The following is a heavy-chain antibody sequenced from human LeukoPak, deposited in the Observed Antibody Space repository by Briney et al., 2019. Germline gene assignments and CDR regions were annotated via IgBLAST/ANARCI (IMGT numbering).Heavy chain of an antibody. D-gene: IGHD3-22*01. CDR3: AKVYDSGGYYLSDAFDI. J-gene: IGHJ3*02. Sequence: GGSLRLSCAASGFTFSSYVMSWVRQAPSKGLGWVSAISSSGSSTYYADSVKGRFTISRDNSKNTLYLQMNSLRAEDTAVYYCAKVYDSGGYYLSDAFDIWGQGTMVTISS. CDR1: GFTFSSYV. CDR2: ISSSGSST. V-gene: IGHV3-23*01.